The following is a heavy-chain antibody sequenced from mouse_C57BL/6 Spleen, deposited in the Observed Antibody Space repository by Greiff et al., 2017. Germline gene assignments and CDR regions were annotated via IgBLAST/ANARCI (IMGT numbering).Heavy chain of an antibody. J-gene: IGHJ2*01. CDR1: GYAFSSYW. Sequence: QVQLQQSGAELVKPGASVKISCKASGYAFSSYWMNWVKQRPGKGLEWIGQIYPGDGDTNYNGKFKGKATLTADKSSSTAYMQLSSLTSEDSAVYFCAAHSSGYPSFDYWGQGTTLTVSS. V-gene: IGHV1-80*01. D-gene: IGHD3-2*02. CDR2: IYPGDGDT. CDR3: AAHSSGYPSFDY.